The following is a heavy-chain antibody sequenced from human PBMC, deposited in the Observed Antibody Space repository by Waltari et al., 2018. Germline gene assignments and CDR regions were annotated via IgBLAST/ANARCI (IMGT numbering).Heavy chain of an antibody. Sequence: QVQLVQSGAEVKKPGSSVKVPCKASGGTFNNYAISWLRQAPGQGLEWMGGIIPFLHTSNYAQKFQGRFTITADGSTSTAYMELSGLRSEDTAVYFCARVGGSYLGVDYFYYNMDVWGQGTSVTVSS. CDR3: ARVGGSYLGVDYFYYNMDV. J-gene: IGHJ6*02. D-gene: IGHD1-26*01. CDR2: IIPFLHTS. V-gene: IGHV1-69*01. CDR1: GGTFNNYA.